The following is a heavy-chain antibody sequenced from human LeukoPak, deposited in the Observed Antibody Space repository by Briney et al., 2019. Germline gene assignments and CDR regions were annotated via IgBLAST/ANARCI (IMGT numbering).Heavy chain of an antibody. CDR2: VNSDGSST. V-gene: IGHV3-74*01. Sequence: GGSLRLSCEASGFTFSWHWVHWVRQAPGKGLEWVSRVNSDGSSTSYGDSVKGRFPISRDSAKNTVSLQMNSLRPEDTAIYYCTRDRGSGWFGGWFDPWGQGTLVTVSS. CDR1: GFTFSWHW. CDR3: TRDRGSGWFGGWFDP. J-gene: IGHJ5*02. D-gene: IGHD6-19*01.